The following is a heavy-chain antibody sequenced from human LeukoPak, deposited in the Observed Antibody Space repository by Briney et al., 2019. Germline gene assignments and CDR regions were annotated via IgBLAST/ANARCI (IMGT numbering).Heavy chain of an antibody. D-gene: IGHD3-22*01. CDR3: ARVRGYYDSSGSFDY. V-gene: IGHV1-18*01. J-gene: IGHJ4*02. CDR2: ISAYNGNT. Sequence: ASVTVSCKASGYTFTSYGISWVRQAPGQGLEWMGWISAYNGNTNYAQKLQGRVTMTTDTSTSTAYMELRGLRSDDTAVYYCARVRGYYDSSGSFDYWGQGTLVTVSS. CDR1: GYTFTSYG.